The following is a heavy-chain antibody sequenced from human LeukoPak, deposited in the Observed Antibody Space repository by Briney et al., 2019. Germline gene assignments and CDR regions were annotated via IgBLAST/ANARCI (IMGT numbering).Heavy chain of an antibody. D-gene: IGHD6-13*01. Sequence: GGSLRLSCAASGFTFSSYSMNWVRQAPGKGLEWVSSISSSSSYIYYADSVKGRFTISRDNAKNSLYLQMNSLRAEDTAVYYCARGPPNYSSSWYYFDYWGQGTLVTVSS. CDR3: ARGPPNYSSSWYYFDY. CDR1: GFTFSSYS. V-gene: IGHV3-21*01. CDR2: ISSSSSYI. J-gene: IGHJ4*02.